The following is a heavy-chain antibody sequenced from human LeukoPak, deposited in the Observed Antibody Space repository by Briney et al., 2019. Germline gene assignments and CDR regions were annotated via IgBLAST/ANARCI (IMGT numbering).Heavy chain of an antibody. CDR1: GYTFTSYD. Sequence: ASVKVSCKASGYTFTSYDIHWVRQATGQGLEWMGWMNPNSGNTGYAQKFQGRVTMTRNTSISTAYMELSSLRSEDTAVYYCARDRYYYDSSGYYHDAFDIWGQGTMVTVSS. J-gene: IGHJ3*02. CDR2: MNPNSGNT. V-gene: IGHV1-8*02. CDR3: ARDRYYYDSSGYYHDAFDI. D-gene: IGHD3-22*01.